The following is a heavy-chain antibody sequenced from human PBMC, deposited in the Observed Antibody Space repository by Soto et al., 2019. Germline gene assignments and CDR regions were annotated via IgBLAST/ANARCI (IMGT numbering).Heavy chain of an antibody. CDR2: IIPIFGTA. D-gene: IGHD6-19*01. J-gene: IGHJ6*02. V-gene: IGHV1-69*01. CDR1: GGTFSSYA. Sequence: QVQLVQSGAEVKKPGSSVKVSCKASGGTFSSYAISWVRQAPGQGLEWMGGIIPIFGTANYAQKFQGRVTITADESTSTAYMELSSLRSEDTAVYYCARPARPTPGIRIKTVAVYYYYGMDVWGQGTTVTVSS. CDR3: ARPARPTPGIRIKTVAVYYYYGMDV.